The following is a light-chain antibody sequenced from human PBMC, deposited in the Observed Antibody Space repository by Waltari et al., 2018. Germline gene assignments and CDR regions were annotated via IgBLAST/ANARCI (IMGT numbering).Light chain of an antibody. Sequence: DTMMTQSPATLSLSPGERATLSCRASQSVSNNLAWYQQKPGQAPMLLIYGASTRANGLPGRFSGSGSGTEFTLTISSLQSEDFAVYYCQQYNNWPWTFGQGTTVEIK. CDR2: GAS. V-gene: IGKV3-15*01. CDR1: QSVSNN. CDR3: QQYNNWPWT. J-gene: IGKJ1*01.